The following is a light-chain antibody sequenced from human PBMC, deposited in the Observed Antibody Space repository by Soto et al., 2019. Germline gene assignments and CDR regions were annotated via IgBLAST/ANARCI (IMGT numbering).Light chain of an antibody. CDR1: QSISSW. CDR3: VQYENYWT. Sequence: QMTQSPSIPSSIVRDRVTMNCRASQSISSWLAWYQQKPGKDPKLLIYDDSNLESGVPSRFSGSGSGTEFTLTISNLQPDDFATYYCVQYENYWTFGQGTKVDI. V-gene: IGKV1-5*01. J-gene: IGKJ1*01. CDR2: DDS.